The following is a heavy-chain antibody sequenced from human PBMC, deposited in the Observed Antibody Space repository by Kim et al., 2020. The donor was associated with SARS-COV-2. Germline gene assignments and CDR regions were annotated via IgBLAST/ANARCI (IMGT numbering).Heavy chain of an antibody. CDR3: AGARITMIVVVQYFDY. CDR1: GGSISSGGYY. J-gene: IGHJ4*02. D-gene: IGHD3-22*01. Sequence: SETLSLTCTVSGGSISSGGYYWSWIRQHPGKGLEWIGYIYYSGSTYYNPSLKSRVTISVDTSKNQFSLKLSSVTAADTAVYHCAGARITMIVVVQYFDYLGKGTLVTVSS. CDR2: IYYSGST. V-gene: IGHV4-31*03.